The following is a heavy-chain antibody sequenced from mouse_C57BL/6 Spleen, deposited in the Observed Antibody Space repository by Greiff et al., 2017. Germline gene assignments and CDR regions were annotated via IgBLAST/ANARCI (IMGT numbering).Heavy chain of an antibody. CDR2: INPSSGYT. D-gene: IGHD1-1*01. CDR1: GYTFTSYT. V-gene: IGHV1-4*01. J-gene: IGHJ1*03. CDR3: ARNYGSSTWYVDE. Sequence: VQLQQSGAELARPGASVTMSCKASGYTFTSYTMHWVKQRPGLGLVWSGYINPSSGYTKYNQKFKDKVTLTAVKSSSTAYMQQSSLTSEDSAVYYFARNYGSSTWYVDEWGTGTTVTVSS.